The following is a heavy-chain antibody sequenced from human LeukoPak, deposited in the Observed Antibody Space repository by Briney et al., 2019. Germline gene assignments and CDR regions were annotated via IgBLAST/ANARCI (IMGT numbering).Heavy chain of an antibody. J-gene: IGHJ4*02. CDR1: GFTFSSYA. V-gene: IGHV3-30*04. D-gene: IGHD6-19*01. CDR2: ISYDGSNK. CDR3: ERIAVLGPFDY. Sequence: GSLRLSCAASGFTFSSYAIHWVRQAPGKGLEWVAVISYDGSNKYYADSVKGRFTISRDNSKNTLYLQMNSLRAEDTAIYYCERIAVLGPFDYWGQGALVSVSS.